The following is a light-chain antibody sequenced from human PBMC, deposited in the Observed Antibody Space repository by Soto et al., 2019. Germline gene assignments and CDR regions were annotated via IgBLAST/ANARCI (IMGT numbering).Light chain of an antibody. CDR2: DAS. V-gene: IGKV1-5*01. CDR3: QQYNTYPWT. CDR1: QSISSW. J-gene: IGKJ1*01. Sequence: DIQVTQSPSTLSASVEDRVTFTCRASQSISSWLAWYQQKPGRAPKLLIYDASTLESGVPSRFSGSGSGTEFTLTISRLQPDDFATYYCQQYNTYPWTFGQGTKVEIK.